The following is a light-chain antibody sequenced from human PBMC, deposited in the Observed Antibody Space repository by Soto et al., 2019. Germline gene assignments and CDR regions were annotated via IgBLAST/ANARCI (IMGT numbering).Light chain of an antibody. CDR1: QTISSW. CDR2: DAS. J-gene: IGKJ1*01. V-gene: IGKV1-5*01. CDR3: QPYNSFSGT. Sequence: IQMTQSPSTLSASVGDRVTITCRASQTISSWLAWYQQKPGKAPKLLIYDASSLGSGVPSRFSGRGSGTQFTLTISSLQPDDFATYYCQPYNSFSGTFGPGTKVDIK.